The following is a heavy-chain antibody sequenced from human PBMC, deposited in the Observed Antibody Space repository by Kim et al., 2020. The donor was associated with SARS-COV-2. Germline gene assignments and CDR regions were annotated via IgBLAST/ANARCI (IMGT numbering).Heavy chain of an antibody. V-gene: IGHV3-30*18. D-gene: IGHD5-18*01. CDR3: AKDQLPIQLWLLCYFDY. CDR1: GFTFSSYG. CDR2: ISYDGSNK. J-gene: IGHJ4*02. Sequence: GGSLRLSCAASGFTFSSYGMHWVRQAPGKGLEWVAVISYDGSNKYYADSVKGRFTISRDNSKNTLYLQMNSLRAEDTAVYYCAKDQLPIQLWLLCYFDYWGQGTLVTASS.